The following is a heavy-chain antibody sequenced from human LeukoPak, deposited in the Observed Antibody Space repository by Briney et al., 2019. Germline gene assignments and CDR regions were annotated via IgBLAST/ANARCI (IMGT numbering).Heavy chain of an antibody. D-gene: IGHD3-10*01. J-gene: IGHJ5*02. V-gene: IGHV4-34*01. Sequence: SETLSLTCAVYGGSFSGYYWSWIRQPPGKGLEWIGEINYSGSTNYNPSLKSRVTISVDTSKNQFSLKLSSVTAADTAVYYCARGVVRGVILWFDPWGQGTLVTVSS. CDR2: INYSGST. CDR3: ARGVVRGVILWFDP. CDR1: GGSFSGYY.